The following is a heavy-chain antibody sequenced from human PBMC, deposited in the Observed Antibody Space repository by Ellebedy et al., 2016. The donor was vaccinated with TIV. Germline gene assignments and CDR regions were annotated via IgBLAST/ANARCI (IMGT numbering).Heavy chain of an antibody. J-gene: IGHJ4*02. CDR2: ISYDGTNK. CDR1: GFTFSSYA. V-gene: IGHV3-30*04. CDR3: AREVTYGDYFRFDY. D-gene: IGHD4-17*01. Sequence: PGGSLRLSCAASGFTFSSYAMHWVRQAPGKGLEWVAVISYDGTNKHYVDSVKGRFTISRDNSNNTLYLQMNSLSGEDTAIYYCAREVTYGDYFRFDYWGQGTLVTVSS.